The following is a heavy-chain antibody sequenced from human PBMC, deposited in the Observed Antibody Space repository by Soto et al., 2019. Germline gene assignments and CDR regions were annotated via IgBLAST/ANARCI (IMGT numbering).Heavy chain of an antibody. Sequence: QVQLQQWGAGLLKPAETLSLTCAVYGTSFSGFYWSWIRQPPGQGLEWVGEVNHSGSTNYNQSLKSRVTMSVDTSKNQVFLKVTSVTAADTAMYYCARTGAYGSGSSSLPHFDDWGQGTLVTVSS. J-gene: IGHJ4*02. V-gene: IGHV4-34*01. CDR1: GTSFSGFY. D-gene: IGHD3-10*01. CDR3: ARTGAYGSGSSSLPHFDD. CDR2: VNHSGST.